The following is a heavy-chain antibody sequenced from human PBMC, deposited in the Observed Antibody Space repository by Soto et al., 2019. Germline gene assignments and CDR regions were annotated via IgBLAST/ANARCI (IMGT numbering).Heavy chain of an antibody. Sequence: QVQLQQWGAGLLKPSETLSLTCAVSGGSVSGYYWSWIRQPPVKGLEWIGEINHSGSTNYNPYLKSRVTISVHTSKNQFSMKLSSVTAADTAVYYCARGNYSTDYYGMDVWGQGTTVTVSS. V-gene: IGHV4-34*01. J-gene: IGHJ6*02. CDR3: ARGNYSTDYYGMDV. CDR2: INHSGST. D-gene: IGHD6-13*01. CDR1: GGSVSGYY.